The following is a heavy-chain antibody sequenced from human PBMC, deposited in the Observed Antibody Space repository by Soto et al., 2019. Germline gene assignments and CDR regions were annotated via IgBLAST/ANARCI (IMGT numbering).Heavy chain of an antibody. CDR2: INVGNGST. CDR1: GYTFNRNA. V-gene: IGHV1-3*01. J-gene: IGHJ6*02. CDR3: ARTSRSVLGMDV. Sequence: ASVKVSCKASGYTFNRNAIHWVRQAPGQRPEWMGWINVGNGSTKYSQRFQGRVTITRDTSATTAYMELSSLRSEDTAVYYCARTSRSVLGMDVWGQGTTVT. D-gene: IGHD2-8*01.